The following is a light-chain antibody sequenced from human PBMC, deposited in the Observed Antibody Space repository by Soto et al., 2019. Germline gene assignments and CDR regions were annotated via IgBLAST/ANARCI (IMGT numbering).Light chain of an antibody. CDR1: QSVSSSY. V-gene: IGKV3-20*01. J-gene: IGKJ1*01. Sequence: EIVLTQSPGTLSLSPGERATLSCRASQSVSSSYLAWYQQKPGQAPRLLIYGASSRATGIPDRFSGSGSGTDFTLTISRLEPEDFAVYYCQQYDRWPPSTFGQGTKVEI. CDR2: GAS. CDR3: QQYDRWPPST.